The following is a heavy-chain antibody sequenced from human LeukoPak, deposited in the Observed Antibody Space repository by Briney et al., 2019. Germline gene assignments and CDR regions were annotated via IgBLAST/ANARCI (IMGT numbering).Heavy chain of an antibody. CDR2: MNPNSGNT. Sequence: ASVTVSCKASGYTFTSYDINWVRQATGQGLEWMEWMNPNSGNTGYAQKFQGRVTMTMNTSISTAYMELSSLRSEDTVVYCCARAQARYDSSDAEDAVDRGSSPKRDYGGQGTLVTVPS. D-gene: IGHD3-22*01. V-gene: IGHV1-8*01. J-gene: IGHJ4*02. CDR1: GYTFTSYD. CDR3: ARAQARYDSSDAEDAVDRGSSPKRDY.